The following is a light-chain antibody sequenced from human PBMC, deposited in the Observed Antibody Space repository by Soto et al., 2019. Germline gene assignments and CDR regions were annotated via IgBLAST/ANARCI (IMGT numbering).Light chain of an antibody. CDR1: NIGSQS. Sequence: SYELTQPPSVSVAPGQSARITCGGNNIGSQSVHWYQQKPGQAPVLVVYDDNDRPSGIPERFSGSKSGNTATLSITRVGAGDEADNYCQVWDSGTDHAVFGGATKLTVL. J-gene: IGLJ2*01. CDR2: DDN. CDR3: QVWDSGTDHAV. V-gene: IGLV3-21*02.